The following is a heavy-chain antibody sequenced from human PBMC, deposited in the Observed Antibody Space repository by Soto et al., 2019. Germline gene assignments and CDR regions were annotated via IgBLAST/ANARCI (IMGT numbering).Heavy chain of an antibody. V-gene: IGHV1-69*01. D-gene: IGHD3-10*01. J-gene: IGHJ6*02. CDR3: ARDQTTYYYGSGSYFFRYYYYGMDV. CDR1: GGTFSSYA. Sequence: VKVSCKASGGTFSSYAISWVRQAPGQGLEWMGGIIPIFGTANYAQKFQGRVTITADESTSTAYMELSSLRSEDTAVYYCARDQTTYYYGSGSYFFRYYYYGMDVWGQGTTVTVSS. CDR2: IIPIFGTA.